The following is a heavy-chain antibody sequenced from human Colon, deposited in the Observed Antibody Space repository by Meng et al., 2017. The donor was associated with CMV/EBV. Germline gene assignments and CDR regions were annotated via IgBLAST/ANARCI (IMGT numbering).Heavy chain of an antibody. V-gene: IGHV1-2*02. J-gene: IGHJ4*02. Sequence: QVQLVQSGGEVKKPGASVKVSCKTSGYTFTGYFMFWVRQAPGQGLEWMGSLNPNSGDTNSAQKFHGRLTMTRDTSIHTAYMELGSLRSDDTAVYYCATISGGDLDFWGQGTLVTVSS. CDR2: LNPNSGDT. CDR1: GYTFTGYF. CDR3: ATISGGDLDF. D-gene: IGHD3-10*01.